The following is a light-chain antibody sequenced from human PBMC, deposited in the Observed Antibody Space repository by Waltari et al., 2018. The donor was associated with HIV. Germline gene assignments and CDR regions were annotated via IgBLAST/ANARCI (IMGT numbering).Light chain of an antibody. J-gene: IGKJ3*01. Sequence: AIQMTQSPPSLSASVGDRVTITCRASQNIRRDLGWYQQKPGKAPKLLIYAASTLQTGVSSRFRGGGSGTEFTLTINGLQSEDSATYYCLQDDSFPLTFGPGTKVDLE. CDR2: AAS. CDR1: QNIRRD. CDR3: LQDDSFPLT. V-gene: IGKV1-6*01.